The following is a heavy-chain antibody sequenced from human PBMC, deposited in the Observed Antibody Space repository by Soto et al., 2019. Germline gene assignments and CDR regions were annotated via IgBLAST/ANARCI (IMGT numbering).Heavy chain of an antibody. CDR2: INHSGST. Sequence: SETLSLTCAVHGGSFSGYYWSWIRQPPGKGLEWIGEINHSGSTNYNPSLKSRVTISVDTSKNQFSLKLSSVTAADTAVYYCARDLRLDYWGQGTLVTVSS. D-gene: IGHD4-17*01. CDR3: ARDLRLDY. CDR1: GGSFSGYY. V-gene: IGHV4-34*01. J-gene: IGHJ4*02.